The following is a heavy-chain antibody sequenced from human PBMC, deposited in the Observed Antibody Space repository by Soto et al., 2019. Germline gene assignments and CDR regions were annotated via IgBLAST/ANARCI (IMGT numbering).Heavy chain of an antibody. CDR2: INWNGGST. CDR3: ARPNYDILTGYYHDAFDI. J-gene: IGHJ3*02. Sequence: EVQLVESGGGVVRPGGSLRLSCAASGFTFDDYGMSWVRQAPGKGLEWVSGINWNGGSTGYADSVKGRFTISRDNAKNSLYLQMNSLRAEDTALYHCARPNYDILTGYYHDAFDIWGQGTMVTVSS. V-gene: IGHV3-20*01. D-gene: IGHD3-9*01. CDR1: GFTFDDYG.